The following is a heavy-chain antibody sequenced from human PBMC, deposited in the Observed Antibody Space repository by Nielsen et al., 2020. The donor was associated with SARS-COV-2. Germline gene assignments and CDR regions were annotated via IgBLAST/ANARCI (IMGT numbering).Heavy chain of an antibody. Sequence: GESLKISCAASGFTFSSYAMHWVRQAPGKGLEWVAVISYDGSNKYYADSVKGRFTISRDNSKNTLYLQMNSLRAEDTAVYYCASSRGYSGFSNNWFDPWGQGTLVTVSS. V-gene: IGHV3-30-3*01. CDR1: GFTFSSYA. CDR3: ASSRGYSGFSNNWFDP. J-gene: IGHJ5*02. CDR2: ISYDGSNK. D-gene: IGHD5-12*01.